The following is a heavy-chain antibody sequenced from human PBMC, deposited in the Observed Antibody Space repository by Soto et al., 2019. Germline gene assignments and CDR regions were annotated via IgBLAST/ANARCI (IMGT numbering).Heavy chain of an antibody. J-gene: IGHJ6*02. CDR3: ARGSRITIFGVVTRYFGMDV. D-gene: IGHD3-3*01. Sequence: ASVKVSCKASGYTFTSYAMHWVRQAPGQRLEWMGWINAGNGNTKYSQKFQGRVTITRDTSASTAYMELSSLRSEDTAVYYCARGSRITIFGVVTRYFGMDVWGQGTTVTVSS. V-gene: IGHV1-3*01. CDR1: GYTFTSYA. CDR2: INAGNGNT.